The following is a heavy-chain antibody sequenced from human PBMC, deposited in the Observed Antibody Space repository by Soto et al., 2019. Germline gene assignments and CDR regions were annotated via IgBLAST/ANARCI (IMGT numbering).Heavy chain of an antibody. J-gene: IGHJ4*02. CDR1: RFSITRYW. V-gene: IGHV5-51*01. CDR3: ARLPTVTTRNYFDY. D-gene: IGHD4-17*01. CDR2: IYPGDSDT. Sequence: GESRNIPSKVPRFSITRYWIGWVRQMPGKGLEWMGIIYPGDSDTRYSPSFQGQVTISADKSISTAYLQWSSLKASDTAMYYCARLPTVTTRNYFDYWGQGTLVTV.